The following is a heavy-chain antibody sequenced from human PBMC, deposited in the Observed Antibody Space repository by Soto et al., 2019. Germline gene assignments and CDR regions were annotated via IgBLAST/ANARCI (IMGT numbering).Heavy chain of an antibody. CDR2: INPNSGGT. Sequence: ASVKVSCKASGYTFTGYYMHWVRQAPGQGLEWMGWINPNSGGTNYAQKFQGRVTMTRDTSISTAYMELSRLRSDDTAVYYCAKDGDSTDGSHYYYGMDVWGQGTTVTVSS. CDR1: GYTFTGYY. J-gene: IGHJ6*02. CDR3: AKDGDSTDGSHYYYGMDV. V-gene: IGHV1-2*02. D-gene: IGHD1-1*01.